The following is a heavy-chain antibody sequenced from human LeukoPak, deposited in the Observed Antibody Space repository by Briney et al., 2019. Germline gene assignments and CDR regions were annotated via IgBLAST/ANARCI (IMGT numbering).Heavy chain of an antibody. CDR1: GFTFSSYW. CDR2: IKQDGSEK. Sequence: GGSLRLSCAASGFTFSSYWMSWVRQAPGKGLEWVANIKQDGSEKYYVDSVKGRFTISRDNAKNSLYLQMNSLRAEDTAVYYCARPSDRRDGYNYGYWGQGTLVTVSS. CDR3: ARPSDRRDGYNYGY. D-gene: IGHD5-24*01. V-gene: IGHV3-7*01. J-gene: IGHJ4*02.